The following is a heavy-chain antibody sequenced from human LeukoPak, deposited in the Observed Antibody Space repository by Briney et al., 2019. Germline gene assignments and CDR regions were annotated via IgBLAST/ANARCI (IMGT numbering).Heavy chain of an antibody. Sequence: GGSLRLSCAASGFTFSSYAMSWVRQAPGKGLEWVSAISGSGGSTYYADSVKGRFTISRDNSKNTLYLQMDSLRAEDTAVYYCAKGSYDFWSGLDYWGQGTLVTVPS. CDR2: ISGSGGST. CDR3: AKGSYDFWSGLDY. J-gene: IGHJ4*02. CDR1: GFTFSSYA. V-gene: IGHV3-23*01. D-gene: IGHD3-3*01.